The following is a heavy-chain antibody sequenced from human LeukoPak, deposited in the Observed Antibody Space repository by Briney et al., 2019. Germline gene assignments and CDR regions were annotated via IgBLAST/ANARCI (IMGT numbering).Heavy chain of an antibody. D-gene: IGHD3-22*01. CDR2: INPNSGGT. CDR3: ARVYYDSSGNYYNDAFDI. J-gene: IGHJ3*02. Sequence: ASVKVSCKASGYTFTGYYMHWVRQAPGQGLEWMGWINPNSGGTNYAQKFQGRVTMTRDTSISTAYMELSRLRSDDTAAYYCARVYYDSSGNYYNDAFDIWGQGTMVTVSS. CDR1: GYTFTGYY. V-gene: IGHV1-2*02.